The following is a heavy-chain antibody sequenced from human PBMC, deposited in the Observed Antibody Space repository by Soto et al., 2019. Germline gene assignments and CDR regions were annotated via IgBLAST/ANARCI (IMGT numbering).Heavy chain of an antibody. CDR3: ARGPYDYVWGSDPPHFDY. CDR1: GFTFSDYY. Sequence: QVQLVESGGGLVKPGGSLRLSCAASGFTFSDYYMSWIRQAPGKGLEWVSYISSSGSTIYYADCVKGRFTISRDNAKNSLYLQMNSLRAEDTPVYYCARGPYDYVWGSDPPHFDYWRQGTLVTVSS. J-gene: IGHJ4*02. D-gene: IGHD3-16*02. V-gene: IGHV3-11*01. CDR2: ISSSGSTI.